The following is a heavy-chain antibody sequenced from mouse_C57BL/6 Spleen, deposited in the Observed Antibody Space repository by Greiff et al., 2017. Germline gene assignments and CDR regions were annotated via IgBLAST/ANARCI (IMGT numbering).Heavy chain of an antibody. V-gene: IGHV1-52*01. CDR3: ARGDYYGSGGYFDV. CDR2: IDPSDSET. D-gene: IGHD1-1*01. CDR1: GYTFTSYW. J-gene: IGHJ1*03. Sequence: VQLQQPGAELVRPGSSVKLSCKASGYTFTSYWMHWVKQRPIQGLEWIGNIDPSDSETHYNQKFKDKATLTVDKSSSTAYMQLSSLTSEDSAVYYCARGDYYGSGGYFDVWGTGTTVTVSS.